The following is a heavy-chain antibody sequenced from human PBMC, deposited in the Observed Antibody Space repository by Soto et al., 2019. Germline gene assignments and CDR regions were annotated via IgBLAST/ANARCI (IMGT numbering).Heavy chain of an antibody. CDR2: ISYDGSNK. D-gene: IGHD3-3*01. J-gene: IGHJ4*02. CDR1: GFTFSSYG. Sequence: QVQLVESGGGVVQPGRTLRLSCAAAGFTFSSYGMHWVRQAPGKGLEWVAIISYDGSNKYYEDSVKGRFTISRDNSKNTLNLQMNSLRAEDTAVYYCAKDRTIFGAVIPDYWGQGTLVTVSS. CDR3: AKDRTIFGAVIPDY. V-gene: IGHV3-30*18.